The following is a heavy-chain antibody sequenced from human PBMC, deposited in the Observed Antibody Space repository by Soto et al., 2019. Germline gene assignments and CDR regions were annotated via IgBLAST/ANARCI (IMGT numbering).Heavy chain of an antibody. CDR2: IYYSGST. CDR1: GGSISSGGYY. J-gene: IGHJ4*02. D-gene: IGHD3-22*01. CDR3: ARLYYYDSSGYYVRKFDY. V-gene: IGHV4-31*03. Sequence: SETLSLTCTVSGGSISSGGYYWSWIRQHPGKGLEWIGYIYYSGSTYYNPSLKSRVTISVDTSKNQFSLKLSSVTAADTAVYYCARLYYYDSSGYYVRKFDYWGQGTLVTVS.